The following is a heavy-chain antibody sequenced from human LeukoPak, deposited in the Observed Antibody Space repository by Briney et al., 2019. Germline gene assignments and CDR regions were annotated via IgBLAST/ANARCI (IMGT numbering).Heavy chain of an antibody. CDR3: AKDLHSSSWYNYFQH. J-gene: IGHJ1*01. CDR1: GFTFSSYA. Sequence: GRSLRLSCAASGFTFSSYAMHWVRQAPGKGLEWVAVISYDGSNKYYADSVKGRFTISRDNSKNTLYLQMNYLRDEDTAVYYCAKDLHSSSWYNYFQHWGQGTLVTVSS. V-gene: IGHV3-30-3*01. D-gene: IGHD6-13*01. CDR2: ISYDGSNK.